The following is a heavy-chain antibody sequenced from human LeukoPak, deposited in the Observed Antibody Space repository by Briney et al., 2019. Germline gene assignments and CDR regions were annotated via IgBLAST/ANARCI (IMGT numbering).Heavy chain of an antibody. J-gene: IGHJ4*02. CDR2: IYNSGST. V-gene: IGHV4-39*01. CDR1: GDSISSYRYY. Sequence: SETLSLTCAVSGDSISSYRYYWGWIRQPPGKGLEWIGSIYNSGSTSHNPSLKSRVTISVDTSKNQFSLKVNSVTAADTAIYYCARNTTDTAFENWGPGTLVTVSS. D-gene: IGHD1-14*01. CDR3: ARNTTDTAFEN.